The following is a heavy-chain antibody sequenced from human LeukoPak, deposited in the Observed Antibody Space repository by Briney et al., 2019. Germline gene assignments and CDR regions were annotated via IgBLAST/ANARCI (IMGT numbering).Heavy chain of an antibody. Sequence: ASVKIFCKVSGYTFTDYYMHWVQQAPGKGREWMGLVDPEDGETIYAEKFQGRVSITADTSTDTDYMELSSLRSEDTAVYYCATGQLRFLEWLLGDYWGQGTLVTVSS. V-gene: IGHV1-69-2*01. CDR2: VDPEDGET. D-gene: IGHD3-3*01. CDR3: ATGQLRFLEWLLGDY. CDR1: GYTFTDYY. J-gene: IGHJ4*02.